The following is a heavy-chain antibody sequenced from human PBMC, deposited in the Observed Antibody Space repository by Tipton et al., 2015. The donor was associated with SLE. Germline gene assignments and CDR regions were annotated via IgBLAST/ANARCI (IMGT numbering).Heavy chain of an antibody. J-gene: IGHJ5*02. CDR2: LYAGGST. D-gene: IGHD3-10*01. V-gene: IGHV4-39*07. CDR3: ARRISMAERGSPGNWLDP. Sequence: TLSLTCSVSGVSISTSRYYWGWIRQSPGQGLEWVGSLYAGGSTYFHPSLKSRASISADASKNQFSLELNSVAAADTAIYYCARRISMAERGSPGNWLDPWGQGMLVTVSS. CDR1: GVSISTSRYY.